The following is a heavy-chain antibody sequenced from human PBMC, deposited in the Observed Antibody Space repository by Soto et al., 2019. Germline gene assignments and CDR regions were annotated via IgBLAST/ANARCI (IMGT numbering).Heavy chain of an antibody. J-gene: IGHJ3*02. Sequence: EVQLVESGGGLIQPGGSLRLICAASGLSVTDNYMTWVRQAPGKGLDWLSIIYRGGGTYYADSLNGRAIISKEGCRNMVFLQMTSLTAEDAGVYDCARREDSETLDIWGRGTVFNFSS. CDR2: IYRGGGT. CDR3: ARREDSETLDI. CDR1: GLSVTDNY. V-gene: IGHV3-53*01. D-gene: IGHD1-26*01.